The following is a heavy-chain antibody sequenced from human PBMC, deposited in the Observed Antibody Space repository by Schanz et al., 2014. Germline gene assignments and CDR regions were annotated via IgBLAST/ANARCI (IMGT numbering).Heavy chain of an antibody. D-gene: IGHD2-2*01. CDR2: FIPILDVG. CDR1: GGTFSSYT. Sequence: VQLEQSGAEVKKPGSSVKVSCKASGGTFSSYTISWVRQARGQGLEWVGRFIPILDVGNYAQQFQGRVTMTTDTSTSTVYMELSSLRSEDTAVYYCARAPTAYCSDTSCLGTPFDYWGQGTLVTVSS. V-gene: IGHV1-69*02. J-gene: IGHJ4*02. CDR3: ARAPTAYCSDTSCLGTPFDY.